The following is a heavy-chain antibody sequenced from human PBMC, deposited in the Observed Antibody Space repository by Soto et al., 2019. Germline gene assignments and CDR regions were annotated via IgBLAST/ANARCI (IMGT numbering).Heavy chain of an antibody. CDR1: ENTFSTYL. Sequence: ASVKVSCKASENTFSTYLVHWVRQVHGQGLEWMGWHNGYNGQTEYSQKFQGRVTITRDTSAKTAYLELRSLTSEDTAVYYCAGRHGRAGLGTWGQGSLVTVSS. CDR3: AGRHGRAGLGT. D-gene: IGHD1-26*01. V-gene: IGHV1-3*01. J-gene: IGHJ5*02. CDR2: HNGYNGQT.